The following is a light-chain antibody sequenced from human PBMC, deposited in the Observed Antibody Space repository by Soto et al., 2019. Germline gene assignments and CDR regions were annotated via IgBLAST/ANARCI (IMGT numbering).Light chain of an antibody. CDR1: QSVSSSY. CDR3: QQYGSSPRT. CDR2: GAS. J-gene: IGKJ1*01. Sequence: IVLTQSPGTLSLSPGEKATPSRRASQSVSSSYLAWYQQKPGQAPRLLIYGASSRATGIPDRFSGSGSGTDFTLTISRLEPEDFAVYYCQQYGSSPRTFGQGTKVDIK. V-gene: IGKV3-20*01.